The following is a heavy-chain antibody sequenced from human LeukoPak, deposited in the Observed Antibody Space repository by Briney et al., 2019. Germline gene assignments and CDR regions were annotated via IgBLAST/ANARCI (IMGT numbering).Heavy chain of an antibody. CDR2: INPSGGST. CDR1: GYTFTGYY. V-gene: IGHV1-46*01. J-gene: IGHJ4*02. D-gene: IGHD3-22*01. Sequence: GSSVKVSCKASGYTFTGYYMHWVRQAPGQGLEWMGIINPSGGSTSYAQKFQGRVTMTRDTSTSTVYMELSSLRSEDTAVYYCARDQYYYDSSGYYYFDYWGQGTLVTVSS. CDR3: ARDQYYYDSSGYYYFDY.